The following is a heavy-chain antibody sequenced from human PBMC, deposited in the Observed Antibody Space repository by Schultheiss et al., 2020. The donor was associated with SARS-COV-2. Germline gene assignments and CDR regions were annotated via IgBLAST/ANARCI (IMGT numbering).Heavy chain of an antibody. CDR3: AREGLGGYYSAFDY. CDR2: ISHDGGSV. D-gene: IGHD3-22*01. V-gene: IGHV3-30*03. Sequence: GGSLRLSCAASGFTVSSNYMSWVRQAPGKGLEWVAVISHDGGSVNYADSVRGRFTISRDNSKNTLYLQMNSLRAEDTAVYYCAREGLGGYYSAFDYWGQGTLVTVSS. CDR1: GFTVSSNY. J-gene: IGHJ4*02.